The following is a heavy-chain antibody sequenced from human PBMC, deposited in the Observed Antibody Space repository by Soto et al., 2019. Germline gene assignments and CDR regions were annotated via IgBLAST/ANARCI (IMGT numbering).Heavy chain of an antibody. Sequence: GASVKVSCKVSGYTLTELSMHWVRQAPGKGLEWMGGFDPEDGETIYAQKFQGRVTMTEDTSTDTAYMELSSLRSEDTAVYYCATSSEVYSSYDRRSQHPSYSMHVWGQGTTVTVSS. CDR3: ATSSEVYSSYDRRSQHPSYSMHV. CDR2: FDPEDGET. D-gene: IGHD5-12*01. CDR1: GYTLTELS. J-gene: IGHJ6*02. V-gene: IGHV1-24*01.